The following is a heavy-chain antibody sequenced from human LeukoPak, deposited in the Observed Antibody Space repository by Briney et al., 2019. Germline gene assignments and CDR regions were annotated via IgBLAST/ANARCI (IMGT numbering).Heavy chain of an antibody. Sequence: GGSLRLSCAASGFTFSGYSMNWGRQAPGKGLEGVSCISTTSHYIHYADSLKGRVAISRDNAKNSLYLQMNSLRAEDTAVYYCARGGIYSQGFDYWGQGSLVTVSS. V-gene: IGHV3-21*01. CDR1: GFTFSGYS. CDR3: ARGGIYSQGFDY. D-gene: IGHD6-13*01. CDR2: ISTTSHYI. J-gene: IGHJ4*02.